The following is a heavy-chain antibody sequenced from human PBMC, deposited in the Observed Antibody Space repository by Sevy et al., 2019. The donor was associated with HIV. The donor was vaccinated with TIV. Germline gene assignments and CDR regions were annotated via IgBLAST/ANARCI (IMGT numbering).Heavy chain of an antibody. CDR2: IRYDGSHK. Sequence: GGSLRLSCAASGFTFSIYTMNWVRQAPGKGLEWISFIRYDGSHKSYAKSVKGRFTISRDNSKNTLDLHMNSLRPEDTAVYFCAKDAPSRFDYWGQGALVTVSS. CDR1: GFTFSIYT. J-gene: IGHJ4*02. CDR3: AKDAPSRFDY. V-gene: IGHV3-30*02.